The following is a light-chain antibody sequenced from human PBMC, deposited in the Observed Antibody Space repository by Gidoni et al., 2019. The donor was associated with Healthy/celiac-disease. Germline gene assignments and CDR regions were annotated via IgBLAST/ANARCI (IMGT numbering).Light chain of an antibody. V-gene: IGKV1-8*01. CDR2: AAS. CDR1: QGIRSY. CDR3: QQYYSYPPWT. J-gene: IGKJ3*01. Sequence: AIRITHSPSSLSASTRDRVTITCRASQGIRSYLAWYQQKPGKAPKLLIYAASTLQSGVPSRFSGSGSGTDFTRTISCLQSEDFATYYCQQYYSYPPWTFGPGTKVDIK.